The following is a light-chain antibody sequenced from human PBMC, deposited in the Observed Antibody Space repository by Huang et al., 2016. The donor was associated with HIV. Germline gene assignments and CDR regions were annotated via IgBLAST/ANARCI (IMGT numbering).Light chain of an antibody. CDR2: DAY. V-gene: IGKV3-11*01. CDR3: QQRSNWPPFT. J-gene: IGKJ3*01. Sequence: EIVLTQSPATLSLSPGERATLSCRASQSVSSYLAWYQQKPGEAPRHLIYDAYNSATGIPARFSGSWCGTDFTLTISSLEPEDFAVYYCQQRSNWPPFTFGPGTKVDIK. CDR1: QSVSSY.